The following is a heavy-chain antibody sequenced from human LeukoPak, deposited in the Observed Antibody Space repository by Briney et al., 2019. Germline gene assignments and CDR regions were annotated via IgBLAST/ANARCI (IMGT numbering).Heavy chain of an antibody. D-gene: IGHD6-19*01. CDR2: ISWSNGSI. J-gene: IGHJ4*02. CDR3: AKDIIGDSSGWYFGFDS. Sequence: GGSLRLSCAASGFTFDDYALHWVRQAPGKGLEWVSHISWSNGSIDYADSVRGRFTISRDNAKKSVYLQMNSLRAEDTALYYCAKDIIGDSSGWYFGFDSWGQGTLVTVSS. CDR1: GFTFDDYA. V-gene: IGHV3-9*01.